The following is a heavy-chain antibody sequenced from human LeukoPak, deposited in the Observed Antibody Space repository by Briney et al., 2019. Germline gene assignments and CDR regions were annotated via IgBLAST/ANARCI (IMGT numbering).Heavy chain of an antibody. CDR3: AKGPLRGTAAAIDY. D-gene: IGHD2-2*01. V-gene: IGHV3-30*18. CDR2: ISYDGRNK. J-gene: IGHJ4*02. CDR1: GFTFTTYW. Sequence: GGSLRLSCAASGFTFTTYWMHWVRQAPGKGLEWVAVISYDGRNKHYPDSVKGRFTISRDISTDTLWLQMDSLRTEDTAVYYCAKGPLRGTAAAIDYWGQGTLVTVSS.